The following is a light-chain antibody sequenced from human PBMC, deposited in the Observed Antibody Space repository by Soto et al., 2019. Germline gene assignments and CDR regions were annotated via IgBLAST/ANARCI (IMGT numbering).Light chain of an antibody. Sequence: QSGLTQSPSASGTPGQGVTISCSGSSSNVGSNTVNWYQQLPGTAPKLLIYSNVQRPSGVPDRFSGSKSGTSASLAISGLQSEDEADYFCAAWDDSLNVWVFGGGTQLTVL. V-gene: IGLV1-44*01. CDR1: SSNVGSNT. CDR3: AAWDDSLNVWV. CDR2: SNV. J-gene: IGLJ3*02.